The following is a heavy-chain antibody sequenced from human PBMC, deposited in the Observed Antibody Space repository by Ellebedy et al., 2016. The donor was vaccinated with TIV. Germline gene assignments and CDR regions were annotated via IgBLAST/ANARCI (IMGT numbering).Heavy chain of an antibody. J-gene: IGHJ5*02. CDR3: ARDAMWSFDN. D-gene: IGHD2-2*01. V-gene: IGHV3-48*02. CDR1: GFTFSNYW. Sequence: LSLTXXASGFTFSNYWMHWVRQAPGRRLEWVSYINKAGGPTYHADSVRGRFTTSRDNAKNSVYLHISSLRDEDTAVYYCARDAMWSFDNWGQGTLVTVSS. CDR2: INKAGGPT.